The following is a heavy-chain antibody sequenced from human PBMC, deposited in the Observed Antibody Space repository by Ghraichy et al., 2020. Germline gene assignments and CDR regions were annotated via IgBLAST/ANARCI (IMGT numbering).Heavy chain of an antibody. J-gene: IGHJ4*02. Sequence: ASVKVSCKVSGYTLTELSMQWVRQSPGKGLEWMVGFDREDGKRIYAQKFQGRVTMTEDTSTDTAYMELSSLRSEDTAVYYCATGLTIVGVVTPLDYWGQGTLVTVSS. V-gene: IGHV1-24*01. D-gene: IGHD3-3*01. CDR1: GYTLTELS. CDR3: ATGLTIVGVVTPLDY. CDR2: FDREDGKR.